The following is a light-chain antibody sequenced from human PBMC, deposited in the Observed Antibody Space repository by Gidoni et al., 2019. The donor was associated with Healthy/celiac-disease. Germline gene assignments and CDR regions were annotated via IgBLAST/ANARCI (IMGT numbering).Light chain of an antibody. J-gene: IGKJ3*01. CDR2: DAS. CDR1: QSVSSY. CDR3: QQRSNWPPLFT. Sequence: QSPATLSLSPGERATLSCRASQSVSSYLAWYQQKPGQAPRLLIYDASNRATGIPARFSGSGSGTDFTLTISSLEPEDFAVYYCQQRSNWPPLFTFGPGTKVDIK. V-gene: IGKV3-11*01.